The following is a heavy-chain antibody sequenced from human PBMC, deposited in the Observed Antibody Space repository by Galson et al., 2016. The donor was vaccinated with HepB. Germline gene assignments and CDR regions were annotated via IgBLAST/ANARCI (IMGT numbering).Heavy chain of an antibody. CDR2: MNPNSGAT. CDR3: ARGSWPASNDQTFER. J-gene: IGHJ4*02. CDR1: GFTFTTYD. V-gene: IGHV1-8*01. Sequence: SVKVSCKASGFTFTTYDINWVRQAAGQGPEWMGWMNPNSGATGYAQKFQGRVTMTRNISIATAYLELDSLRAEDTAVYYCARGSWPASNDQTFERWGQGTLVTVSS. D-gene: IGHD2-2*01.